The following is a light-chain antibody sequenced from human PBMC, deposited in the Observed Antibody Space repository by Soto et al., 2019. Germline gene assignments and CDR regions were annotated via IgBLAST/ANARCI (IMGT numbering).Light chain of an antibody. J-gene: IGLJ2*01. CDR3: CSYAGSYTFVV. CDR1: TTDVGGFNY. V-gene: IGLV2-11*01. Sequence: QSALTQPRSVSGSPGQSVTISCTGTTTDVGGFNYVSWYHQCPGKAPKLMLYGVSQRPSGVPDRFSGSKSGNTASLTISGLQAEDEADYYCCSYAGSYTFVVFGGGTKVTVL. CDR2: GVS.